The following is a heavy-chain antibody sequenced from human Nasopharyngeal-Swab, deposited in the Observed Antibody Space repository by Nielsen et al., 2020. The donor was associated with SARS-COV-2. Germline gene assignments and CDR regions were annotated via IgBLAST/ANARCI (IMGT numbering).Heavy chain of an antibody. D-gene: IGHD1-1*01. J-gene: IGHJ3*02. Sequence: WVRQAPGQGLEWMGGIIPIFGTANCAQKFQGRVTITADESTSTAYMELSSLRSEDTAVYYCARGFWGRTTGTTRYDAFDIWGQGTMVTVSS. CDR3: ARGFWGRTTGTTRYDAFDI. CDR2: IIPIFGTA. V-gene: IGHV1-69*01.